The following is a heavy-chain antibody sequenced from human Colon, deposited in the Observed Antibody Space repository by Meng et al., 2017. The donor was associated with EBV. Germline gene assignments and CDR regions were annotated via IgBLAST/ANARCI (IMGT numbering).Heavy chain of an antibody. V-gene: IGHV4-34*01. D-gene: IGHD6-19*01. Sequence: QLQHHEWRPGLVKPPMTPSLTLSVSGGVLGGYYRSCFRHRPGKGLEWVGEINHRRNTNDNTSHKSRVTRSINTSKNQFTLQLSSMTDADTAVYFCAKGEPVPGHFLKSWGQGTLVTVSS. J-gene: IGHJ5*02. CDR2: INHRRNT. CDR1: GGVLGGYY. CDR3: AKGEPVPGHFLKS.